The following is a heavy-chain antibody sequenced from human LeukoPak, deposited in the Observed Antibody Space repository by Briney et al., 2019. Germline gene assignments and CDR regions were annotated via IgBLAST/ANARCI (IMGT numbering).Heavy chain of an antibody. Sequence: GGSLRLSCAASGFTFSSYAMHWVRQAPGKGLEWVAVMSHDGSIKNYADSVKGRFTISRDNSKNTLYLQMNSLRAEDTAVYYCAKGGRVAGNWGQGTLVTVSS. V-gene: IGHV3-30-3*01. J-gene: IGHJ4*02. D-gene: IGHD6-19*01. CDR3: AKGGRVAGN. CDR1: GFTFSSYA. CDR2: MSHDGSIK.